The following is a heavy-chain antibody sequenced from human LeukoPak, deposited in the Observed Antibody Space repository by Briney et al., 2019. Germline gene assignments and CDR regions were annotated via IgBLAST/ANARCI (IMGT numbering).Heavy chain of an antibody. CDR2: FQTGVST. V-gene: IGHV4-61*02. Sequence: SETLSLTCTVSGDSISSSRYKWSWIRQAAGKGPEWIGRFQTGVSTNYNPSLTTRVRISVDTYNNQFFLRLESVTAADTAVYYCARGVLGATAFGSWGQGTLVTVSS. CDR3: ARGVLGATAFGS. D-gene: IGHD1-26*01. J-gene: IGHJ5*02. CDR1: GDSISSSRYK.